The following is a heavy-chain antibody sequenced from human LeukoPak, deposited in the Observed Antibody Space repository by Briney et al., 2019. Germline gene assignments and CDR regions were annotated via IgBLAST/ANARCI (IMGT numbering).Heavy chain of an antibody. Sequence: SETLSLTCTVSGGSISGHYWSWIRQPPGKEPEWIGFIYYTGRTRYNPSLQSRVTISADTSKNHFSLKLTSMTAADAAVYYCAGLLDNDSSGDPDTFDVWGQGTKVTVSS. V-gene: IGHV4-59*11. J-gene: IGHJ3*01. CDR1: GGSISGHY. CDR2: IYYTGRT. D-gene: IGHD3-22*01. CDR3: AGLLDNDSSGDPDTFDV.